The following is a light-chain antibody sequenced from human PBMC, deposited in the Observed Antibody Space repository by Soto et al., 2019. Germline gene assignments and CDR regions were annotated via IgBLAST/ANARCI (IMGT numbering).Light chain of an antibody. Sequence: QLVLTQPPSVYATPGQGVTLSCSGGDSNIGSTAVNWYQQVPGTAPKLLIYSSNQRPSGVPDRISGSKSGTSASLAISGLQSEDEADYYCAAWDDDLHVWLFGGGTKLTVL. CDR1: DSNIGSTA. J-gene: IGLJ2*01. V-gene: IGLV1-44*01. CDR2: SSN. CDR3: AAWDDDLHVWL.